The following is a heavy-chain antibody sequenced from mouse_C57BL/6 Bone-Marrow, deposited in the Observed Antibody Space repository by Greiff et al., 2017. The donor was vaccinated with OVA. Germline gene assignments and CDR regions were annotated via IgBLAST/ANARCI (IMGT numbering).Heavy chain of an antibody. J-gene: IGHJ2*01. D-gene: IGHD1-1*01. CDR2: IDPETGGT. Sequence: QVTLKVSGAELVRPGASVTLSCKASGYTFTDYEMHWVKQTPVHGLEWIGAIDPETGGTAYNQKFKGKAILTADKSSSTAYMELRSLTSEDSAVYYCTRRRYYYGSSRDYWGQGTTLTVSS. CDR3: TRRRYYYGSSRDY. V-gene: IGHV1-15*01. CDR1: GYTFTDYE.